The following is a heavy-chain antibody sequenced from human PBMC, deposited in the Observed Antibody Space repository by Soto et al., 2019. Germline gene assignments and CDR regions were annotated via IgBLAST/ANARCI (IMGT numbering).Heavy chain of an antibody. Sequence: PSETLSLTCTVSGGSISSGGYYWSWIRQHPRKGLEWIGYIYYSGSTYYNPSLKSRVTISVDTSKNQFSLKLSSVTAADTAVYYFASEAVAGTYYYYYGMDVWGQGTTVTVSS. CDR1: GGSISSGGYY. D-gene: IGHD6-19*01. CDR2: IYYSGST. J-gene: IGHJ6*02. CDR3: ASEAVAGTYYYYYGMDV. V-gene: IGHV4-31*03.